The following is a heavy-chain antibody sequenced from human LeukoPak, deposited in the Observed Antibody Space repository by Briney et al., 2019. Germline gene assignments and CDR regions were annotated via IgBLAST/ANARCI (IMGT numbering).Heavy chain of an antibody. V-gene: IGHV3-11*05. CDR1: GFTFSDYY. CDR3: ARDTSGWSQIDY. D-gene: IGHD6-19*01. CDR2: ISSSSSYT. Sequence: GGSLRLSCAASGFTFSDYYMSWIHQAPGKGLEWVSYISSSSSYTNYADSVKGRFTISRDNAKNSLYLQMNSLRAEDTAVYYCARDTSGWSQIDYWGQGTLVTVSS. J-gene: IGHJ4*02.